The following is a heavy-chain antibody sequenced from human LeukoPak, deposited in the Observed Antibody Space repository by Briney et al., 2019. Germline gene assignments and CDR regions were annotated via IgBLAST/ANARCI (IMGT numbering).Heavy chain of an antibody. D-gene: IGHD1-20*01. J-gene: IGHJ3*02. V-gene: IGHV4-61*02. CDR3: ARGMTATNQRSSVAFDI. CDR2: IYTSGST. CDR1: GGSISSGRYY. Sequence: PSETLSLTCTVSGGSISSGRYYWSWIRQPAGKGLEWIGRIYTSGSTNYNPSLKSRVAISLHTSTSQFSLQLTSVTAADTGVYCARGMTATNQRSSVAFDIWGQGTVVTVSS.